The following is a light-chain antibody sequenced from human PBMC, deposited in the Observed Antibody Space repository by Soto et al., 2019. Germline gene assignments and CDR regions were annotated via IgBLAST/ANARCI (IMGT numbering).Light chain of an antibody. CDR3: QQYNNWRRS. Sequence: EIVMTQSPATLSVSPGERATLSCRASQSVSSNLAWYQQKPGQAPRLLIYGASTRATGIPVRFSGSGSGTEFTLTISSLQSEDFAVYYCQQYNNWRRSFGQGTKLEIK. V-gene: IGKV3-15*01. CDR2: GAS. J-gene: IGKJ2*01. CDR1: QSVSSN.